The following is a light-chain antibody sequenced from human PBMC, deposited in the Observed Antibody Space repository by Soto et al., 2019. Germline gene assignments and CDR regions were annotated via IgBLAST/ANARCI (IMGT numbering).Light chain of an antibody. Sequence: EIVMTQSPATLSVSPGERATLSCRASRTVSSNLAWYQHKPGQAPSVLIYDASTRATGIPARFSGSGSGTEFTLTISRPQSEDSAVYYCQQYNTWPLTFGGGTKVEIK. CDR2: DAS. CDR1: RTVSSN. J-gene: IGKJ4*01. CDR3: QQYNTWPLT. V-gene: IGKV3-15*01.